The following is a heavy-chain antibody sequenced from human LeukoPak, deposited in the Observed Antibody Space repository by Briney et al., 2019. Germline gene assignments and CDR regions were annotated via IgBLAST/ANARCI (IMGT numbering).Heavy chain of an antibody. CDR1: GFTFSSYA. D-gene: IGHD4-23*01. Sequence: PGRSLRLSCAASGFTFSSYAMHWVRQAPGKGLEWVAVISYDGSNKYYADSVKGRFTISRDNSKNTLYLQMNSLRAEDTAVYYCARDRSVVTPDGYYYYGMDVWGQGTTVTVSS. V-gene: IGHV3-30-3*01. J-gene: IGHJ6*02. CDR3: ARDRSVVTPDGYYYYGMDV. CDR2: ISYDGSNK.